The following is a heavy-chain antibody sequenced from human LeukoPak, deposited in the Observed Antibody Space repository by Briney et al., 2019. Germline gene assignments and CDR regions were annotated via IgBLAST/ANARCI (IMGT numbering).Heavy chain of an antibody. CDR1: GFTFSSYS. J-gene: IGHJ4*02. D-gene: IGHD2-21*02. CDR3: ARLTGSDYYYFDY. CDR2: ISSGSGSI. V-gene: IGHV3-48*02. Sequence: GGSLRLSCAASGFTFSSYSMNWVRQAPGTGLEWVSFISSGSGSIYYADSVKGRFTISRDNAKNSLFLHMNNLRDEDTAVYYCARLTGSDYYYFDYWGQGTLVTVSS.